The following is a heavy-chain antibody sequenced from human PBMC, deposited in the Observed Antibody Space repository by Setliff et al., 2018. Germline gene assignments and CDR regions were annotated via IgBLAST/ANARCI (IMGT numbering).Heavy chain of an antibody. CDR3: ARAPRNFGVVINYYYYYYGMDV. J-gene: IGHJ6*02. D-gene: IGHD3-3*01. V-gene: IGHV5-51*01. CDR2: IYPGDSDT. CDR1: GYSFTNYW. Sequence: PGESLKISCKGSGYSFTNYWIGWVRQMPGKGLEWMGIIYPGDSDTRYSPSFQGQATISADKSISTAYLQWSSLKASDTAMYYCARAPRNFGVVINYYYYYYGMDVWGQGTTVTVSS.